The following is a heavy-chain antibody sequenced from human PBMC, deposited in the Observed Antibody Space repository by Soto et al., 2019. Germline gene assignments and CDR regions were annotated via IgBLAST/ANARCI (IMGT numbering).Heavy chain of an antibody. CDR3: ARGMSYSSSWFYYYYYYMDV. CDR2: INAGNGNT. CDR1: GYTFTSYA. D-gene: IGHD6-13*01. Sequence: ASVKVSCKASGYTFTSYAMHWVRQAPGQRLEWMGWINAGNGNTKYSQKFQGRVTMTRNTSISTAYMELSSLRSDDTAVYYCARGMSYSSSWFYYYYYYMDVWGKGTTVTVSS. V-gene: IGHV1-3*01. J-gene: IGHJ6*03.